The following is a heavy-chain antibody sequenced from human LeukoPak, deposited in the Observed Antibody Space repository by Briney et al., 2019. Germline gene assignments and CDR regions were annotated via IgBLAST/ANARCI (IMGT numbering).Heavy chain of an antibody. Sequence: SVKVSGKASGGTFSSYAISWVRQAPGQGLEWMGGIIPIFGTANYAQKFQGRVTITADESTSTAYMELSSLRSEDTAVYYCARALSYGGDAFDIWGQGTMVTVSS. V-gene: IGHV1-69*13. D-gene: IGHD3-10*01. CDR3: ARALSYGGDAFDI. CDR1: GGTFSSYA. J-gene: IGHJ3*02. CDR2: IIPIFGTA.